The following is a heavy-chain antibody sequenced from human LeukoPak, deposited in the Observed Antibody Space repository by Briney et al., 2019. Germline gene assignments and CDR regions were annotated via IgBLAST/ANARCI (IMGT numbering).Heavy chain of an antibody. CDR3: ARDRNDILTGGLGAFDI. J-gene: IGHJ3*02. Sequence: GGSLRLSCAASGFTVSSNYMSWVRQAPGKGLEWVSVIYSGGRTYYADSVKGRFTISRDNSKNTLNLQMNILRAEDTAVYYCARDRNDILTGGLGAFDIWGQGTMVTVSS. D-gene: IGHD3-9*01. CDR2: IYSGGRT. CDR1: GFTVSSNY. V-gene: IGHV3-66*01.